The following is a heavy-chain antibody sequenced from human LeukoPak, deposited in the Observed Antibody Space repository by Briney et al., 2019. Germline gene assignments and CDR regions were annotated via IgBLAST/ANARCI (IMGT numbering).Heavy chain of an antibody. Sequence: GGSLRLSCAASGFTFGSYSMNWVRQAPGKGLEWVSSISSSSSYIYYADSVKGRFTISRDNAKNSLYLQMNSLRAEDTAVYYCARDGGVDCSSTSCYPNWGQGTLVTVSS. CDR1: GFTFGSYS. CDR3: ARDGGVDCSSTSCYPN. CDR2: ISSSSSYI. J-gene: IGHJ4*02. V-gene: IGHV3-21*01. D-gene: IGHD2-2*01.